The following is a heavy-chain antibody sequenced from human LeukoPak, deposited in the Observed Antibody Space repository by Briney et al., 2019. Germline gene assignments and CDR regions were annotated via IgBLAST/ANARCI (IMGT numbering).Heavy chain of an antibody. CDR2: IIPIFGTA. CDR1: GGTFSSYA. J-gene: IGHJ4*02. D-gene: IGHD6-19*01. CDR3: ARQGTYSSAIGMGY. Sequence: SVKVSCKASGGTFSSYAISWVRQAPGQGLEWMGGIIPIFGTANYAQKFQGRVTMTRDTSTRTVYMEVNSLRSEDTAVYYCARQGTYSSAIGMGYWGQGTLVTVSS. V-gene: IGHV1-69*05.